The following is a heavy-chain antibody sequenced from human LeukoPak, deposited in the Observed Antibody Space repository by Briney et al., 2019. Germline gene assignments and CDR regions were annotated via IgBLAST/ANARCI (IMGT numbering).Heavy chain of an antibody. J-gene: IGHJ4*02. Sequence: GRSLRLSCAASGFTFSNYAMHWVRQAPGKGLEWVAVISYDGSNKYYADSVKGRFTISRDNSKNTLYLQMNSLRAEDTAVYYCGGEGGGTRGYSRGGGYYFDYWGQGTLVTVSS. CDR2: ISYDGSNK. CDR1: GFTFSNYA. D-gene: IGHD5-18*01. CDR3: GGEGGGTRGYSRGGGYYFDY. V-gene: IGHV3-30*04.